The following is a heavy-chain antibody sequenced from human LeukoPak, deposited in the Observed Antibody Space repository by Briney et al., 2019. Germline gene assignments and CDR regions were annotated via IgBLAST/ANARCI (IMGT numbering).Heavy chain of an antibody. CDR1: GGSISSYY. CDR3: ARNLCSGGSCYSGWFDP. Sequence: PSETLSLTCTVSGGSISSYYRSWIRQPAGKGLEWIGRIYTSGSTNYNPSLKSRVTMSVDTSKNQFSLKLSAVTAADTAVYYCARNLCSGGSCYSGWFDPWGQGTLVTVSS. CDR2: IYTSGST. V-gene: IGHV4-4*07. D-gene: IGHD2-15*01. J-gene: IGHJ5*02.